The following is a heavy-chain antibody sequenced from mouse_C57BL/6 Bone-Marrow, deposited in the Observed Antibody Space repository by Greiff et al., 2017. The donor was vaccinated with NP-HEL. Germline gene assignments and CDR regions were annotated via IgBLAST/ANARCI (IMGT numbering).Heavy chain of an antibody. D-gene: IGHD1-1*02. CDR1: GYTFTSYW. CDR3: AREADYGGLNYAMDY. V-gene: IGHV1-55*01. J-gene: IGHJ4*01. CDR2: IYPGSGST. Sequence: QVQLQQPGAELVKPGASVKMSCKASGYTFTSYWITWVKQRPGQGLEWIGDIYPGSGSTNYNEKFKSKATLTVDTSSSTAYMQLSSLTSEDSAVYYCAREADYGGLNYAMDYWGQGTSVTVSS.